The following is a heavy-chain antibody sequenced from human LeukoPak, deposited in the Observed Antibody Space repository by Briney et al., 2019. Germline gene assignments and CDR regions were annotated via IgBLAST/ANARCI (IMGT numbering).Heavy chain of an antibody. J-gene: IGHJ4*02. Sequence: GGSLRPSCAVSGLTVSNTYMSWVRQAPGKGLEWVSVIYAGGSTYYADSVKGRFTISRDNSKNTLYLQMNSLRPEDTAVYYCARGGGAFCGSDCFRNFDCWGQGALVTISS. CDR2: IYAGGST. D-gene: IGHD2-21*02. CDR1: GLTVSNTY. CDR3: ARGGGAFCGSDCFRNFDC. V-gene: IGHV3-66*02.